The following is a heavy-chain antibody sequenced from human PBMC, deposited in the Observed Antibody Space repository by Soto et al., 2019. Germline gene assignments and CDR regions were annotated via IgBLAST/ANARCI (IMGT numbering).Heavy chain of an antibody. CDR3: ARGEVGALAVDYYYGMDV. Sequence: QVQLVQSGAEVKKPGSSVKVSCKASGGTFSSYAISWVRQAPGQGLEWMGGIIPIFGTANYAQKFQGRVTITADKSTSTAYMELSSLRSEDTAVYYCARGEVGALAVDYYYGMDVWGQGTTVTVSS. D-gene: IGHD1-26*01. CDR2: IIPIFGTA. CDR1: GGTFSSYA. J-gene: IGHJ6*02. V-gene: IGHV1-69*06.